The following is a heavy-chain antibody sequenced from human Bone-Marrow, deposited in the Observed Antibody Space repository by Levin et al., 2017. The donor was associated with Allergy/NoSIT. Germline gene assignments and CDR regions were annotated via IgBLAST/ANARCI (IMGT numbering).Heavy chain of an antibody. Sequence: SETLSLTCTVSGGSISSYYWTWIRQAPEKRLEWIGYIYYNGKSNYNPSLKTRVSISLDTSKNLFSLSLSSVSAPDSAIYYCAMAIPSGGNSYYYYYLDVWGKGITVTVSS. CDR3: AMAIPSGGNSYYYYYLDV. D-gene: IGHD4-23*01. V-gene: IGHV4-59*01. CDR1: GGSISSYY. J-gene: IGHJ6*03. CDR2: IYYNGKS.